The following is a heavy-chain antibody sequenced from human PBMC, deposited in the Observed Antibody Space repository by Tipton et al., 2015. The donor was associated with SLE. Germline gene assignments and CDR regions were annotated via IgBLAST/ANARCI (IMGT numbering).Heavy chain of an antibody. V-gene: IGHV4-39*07. CDR3: ARDQNYLDV. Sequence: TLSLTCTVSGGSITSSSYYWGWIRQPPGKGLEWIGYIFASGSTNYNPSLKSRVTISVDTSKNQFSLKLTSVTAADTATYFCARDQNYLDVWGKGTTVTVSS. CDR1: GGSITSSSYY. CDR2: IFASGST. J-gene: IGHJ6*03.